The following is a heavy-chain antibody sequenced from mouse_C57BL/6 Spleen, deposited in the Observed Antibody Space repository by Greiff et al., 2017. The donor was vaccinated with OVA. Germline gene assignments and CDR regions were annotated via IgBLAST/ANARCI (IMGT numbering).Heavy chain of an antibody. V-gene: IGHV1-64*01. CDR1: GYTFTSYW. CDR3: ARMGDYGNFDY. CDR2: IHPNSGST. J-gene: IGHJ2*01. Sequence: QVQLKQSGAELVKPGASVKLSCKASGYTFTSYWMHWVKQRPGQGLEWIGMIHPNSGSTNYNEKFKSKATLTVDKSSSTAYMQLSSLTSEDSAVYYCARMGDYGNFDYWGQGTTLTVSS. D-gene: IGHD2-1*01.